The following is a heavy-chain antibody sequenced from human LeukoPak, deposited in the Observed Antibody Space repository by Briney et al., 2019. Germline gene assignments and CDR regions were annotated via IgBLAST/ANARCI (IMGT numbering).Heavy chain of an antibody. CDR3: ARRGLKSCSGGSCFDY. CDR1: GGTFSSYA. J-gene: IGHJ4*02. D-gene: IGHD2-15*01. V-gene: IGHV1-69*13. CDR2: IIPIFGTA. Sequence: GASVKVSCKVSGGTFSSYAISWVRQAPGQGPEWMGGIIPIFGTANYAQKFQGRVTITADESTSTAYMELRSLRSDDTAVYYCARRGLKSCSGGSCFDYWGQGTLVTVSS.